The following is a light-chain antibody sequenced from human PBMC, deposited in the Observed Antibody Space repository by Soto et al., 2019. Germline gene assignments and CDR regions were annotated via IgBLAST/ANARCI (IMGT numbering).Light chain of an antibody. CDR2: RNN. Sequence: QAVVTQPPSASGTPGQRVTISCSGSSSNIGSNFVYWYQQVPGTAPKLLIYRNNQRPSGVPDRFSGSKSGTSASLAISGLRSEDEADYYCAAWDDSLSGLFGGGTKLTVL. V-gene: IGLV1-47*01. CDR1: SSNIGSNF. CDR3: AAWDDSLSGL. J-gene: IGLJ3*02.